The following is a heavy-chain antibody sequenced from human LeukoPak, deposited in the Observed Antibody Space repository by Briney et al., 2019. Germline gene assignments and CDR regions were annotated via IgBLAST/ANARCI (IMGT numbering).Heavy chain of an antibody. J-gene: IGHJ3*02. CDR2: LDSDGSNP. CDR3: ASPKYYDFWSGYYRDAFDI. V-gene: IGHV3-74*01. Sequence: GGSLRLSCAASGFTFSSYAMSWVRQAPGKGLEWVSRLDSDGSNPRYADSVKGRFTISRDNAKTTLYLQMNSLRAEDTAVYYCASPKYYDFWSGYYRDAFDIWGQGTMVTVSS. CDR1: GFTFSSYA. D-gene: IGHD3-3*01.